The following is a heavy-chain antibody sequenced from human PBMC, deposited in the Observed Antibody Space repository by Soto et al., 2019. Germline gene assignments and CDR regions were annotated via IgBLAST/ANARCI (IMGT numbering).Heavy chain of an antibody. CDR1: GYTFISYY. V-gene: IGHV1-46*01. D-gene: IGHD1-7*01. J-gene: IGHJ3*02. CDR3: STLTGYNGNYNGFDI. Sequence: ASVKVSCKSCGYTFISYYMHWVRQAPAQGLEWMGIINPSGGSTSYAQKLQGRPTMTSDTPTPTLYMEPSSLRSDHTAGYYCSTLTGYNGNYNGFDIWGQGTMVTXSS. CDR2: INPSGGST.